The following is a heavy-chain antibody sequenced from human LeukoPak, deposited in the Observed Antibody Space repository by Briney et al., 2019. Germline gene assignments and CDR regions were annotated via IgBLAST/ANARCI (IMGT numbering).Heavy chain of an antibody. J-gene: IGHJ3*02. Sequence: SVKVSCKASGGTFSSYAISWVRQAPGQGLEWMGRIIPILGIANYAQKSQGRVTITADKSTSTAYMELSSLRSEDTAVYYCARDGYDDAFDIWGQGTMVTVSS. V-gene: IGHV1-69*04. D-gene: IGHD6-13*01. CDR3: ARDGYDDAFDI. CDR2: IIPILGIA. CDR1: GGTFSSYA.